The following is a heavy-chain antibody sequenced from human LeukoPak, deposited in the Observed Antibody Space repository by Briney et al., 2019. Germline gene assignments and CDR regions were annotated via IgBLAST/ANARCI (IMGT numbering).Heavy chain of an antibody. CDR2: IGAGGTFT. CDR3: AKALWEPPYCFDY. Sequence: PGGSLRLSCTASGFTFSSYAMNWVRQAPGKGLEWVSGIGAGGTFTYYADSVKGRFTISRDNSKNTLYLQMNSLRAEDTAVYYCAKALWEPPYCFDYWGQGTLVTVSS. J-gene: IGHJ4*02. D-gene: IGHD1-26*01. V-gene: IGHV3-23*01. CDR1: GFTFSSYA.